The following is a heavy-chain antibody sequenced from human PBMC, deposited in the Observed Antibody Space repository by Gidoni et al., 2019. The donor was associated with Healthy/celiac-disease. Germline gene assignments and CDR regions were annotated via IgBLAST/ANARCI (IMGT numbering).Heavy chain of an antibody. J-gene: IGHJ6*02. Sequence: EVQLVASGGGLVQPGGSLRLSCAASGFTVSSNYMSWVRQAPGKGLEWVAVIYSGGSTYYADSVKGRFTISRDNSKNTLYLQMNSLRAEDTAVYYCARDPRYYYYYYGMDVWGQGTTVTVSS. CDR2: IYSGGST. CDR1: GFTVSSNY. CDR3: ARDPRYYYYYYGMDV. V-gene: IGHV3-66*02.